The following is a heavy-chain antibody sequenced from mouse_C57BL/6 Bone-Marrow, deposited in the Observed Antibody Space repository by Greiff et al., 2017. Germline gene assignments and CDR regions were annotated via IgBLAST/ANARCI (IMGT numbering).Heavy chain of an antibody. CDR2: ITPNNGGT. CDR3: ARSQDYDGYYYAMDY. CDR1: GYTFTDYN. D-gene: IGHD2-4*01. V-gene: IGHV1-18*01. J-gene: IGHJ4*01. Sequence: VQLKESGPELVKPGASVKIPCKASGYTFTDYNMDWVKQSHGKSLEWIGDITPNNGGTIYNQKFKGKATLTVDKSSSTAYMERRSLTSEDTAVYYGARSQDYDGYYYAMDYWGQGTSVTVSS.